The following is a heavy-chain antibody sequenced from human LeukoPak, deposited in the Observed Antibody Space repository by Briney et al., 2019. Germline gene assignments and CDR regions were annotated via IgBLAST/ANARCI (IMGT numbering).Heavy chain of an antibody. CDR3: AVGRIADAPDFDY. D-gene: IGHD6-13*01. V-gene: IGHV3-33*01. CDR2: IWYDGSNK. J-gene: IGHJ4*02. Sequence: GGSLRLSCAASGFTFSSYGMHWVRQAPGKGLEWVAVIWYDGSNKYYADSVKGRFTISRDNSKNTLYLQMNSLRAEDTAVYYCAVGRIADAPDFDYWGQGTLVTVSS. CDR1: GFTFSSYG.